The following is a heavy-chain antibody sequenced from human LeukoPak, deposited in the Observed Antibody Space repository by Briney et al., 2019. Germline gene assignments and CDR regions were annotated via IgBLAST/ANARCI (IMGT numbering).Heavy chain of an antibody. CDR3: ARARSDSYGYRYIY. J-gene: IGHJ4*02. D-gene: IGHD5-18*01. CDR2: ISSSGTTI. V-gene: IGHV3-11*01. CDR1: GFTFSDYY. Sequence: PGGSLRLSCAASGFTFSDYYMSWIRQAPGKGLEWVSYISSSGTTIYYADSVKGRFTISRDNAKNSLYLQMNSLRAEDTAVYYCARARSDSYGYRYIYWGQGTLVTVSS.